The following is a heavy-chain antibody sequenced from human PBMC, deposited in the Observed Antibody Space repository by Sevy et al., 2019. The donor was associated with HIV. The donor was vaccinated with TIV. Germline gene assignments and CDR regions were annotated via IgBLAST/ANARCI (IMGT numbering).Heavy chain of an antibody. CDR2: IWYDGSNK. J-gene: IGHJ4*02. Sequence: GGALRLSCAASGFTYKGYGMHWVRQAPGKGLEWVAVIWYDGSNKEYADSVKGRFTISRDNSKNTLYLQMNNQRAEDTAVYYCASESIAVAGIGYYFHYWGQGTLVTVSS. D-gene: IGHD6-19*01. CDR3: ASESIAVAGIGYYFHY. V-gene: IGHV3-33*01. CDR1: GFTYKGYG.